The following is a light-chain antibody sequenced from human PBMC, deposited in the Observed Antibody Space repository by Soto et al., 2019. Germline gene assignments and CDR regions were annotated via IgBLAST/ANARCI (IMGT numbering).Light chain of an antibody. J-gene: IGKJ4*01. CDR2: GTS. CDR1: QSVSRN. CDR3: QQYRNWPLT. Sequence: EIVMTQSPATLSVSPGEKTSLSCRASQSVSRNLAWYQQKPGQTPRLLIYGTSTRATGIPARFSAIGSGTEFTLTISSLQSEDFAVYYCQQYRNWPLTFGGGTKVEI. V-gene: IGKV3-15*01.